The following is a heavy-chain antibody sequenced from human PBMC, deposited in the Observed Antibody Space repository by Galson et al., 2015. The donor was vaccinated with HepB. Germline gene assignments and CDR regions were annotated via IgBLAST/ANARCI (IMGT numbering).Heavy chain of an antibody. D-gene: IGHD1-26*01. Sequence: QSGAEVKKPGESLKISCKGSGYSFTSYWIGWVRQMPGKGLEWMGIIYPGDSDTRYSPPFQGQVTISADKSISTAYLQWSSLKASDTAMYYCARWGPSGSYLLGHFDYWGQGTLVTVSS. CDR2: IYPGDSDT. J-gene: IGHJ4*02. V-gene: IGHV5-51*01. CDR3: ARWGPSGSYLLGHFDY. CDR1: GYSFTSYW.